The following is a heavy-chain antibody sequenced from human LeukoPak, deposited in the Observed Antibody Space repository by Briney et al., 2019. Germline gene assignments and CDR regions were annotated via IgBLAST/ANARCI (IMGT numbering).Heavy chain of an antibody. V-gene: IGHV3-23*01. CDR2: ISGSGDST. CDR3: ARGSPVFH. J-gene: IGHJ4*02. D-gene: IGHD3-10*01. Sequence: GGSLRLSCAASGFTFSSYAMSWVRQAPGKGLEWVSGISGSGDSTYYADSVKGRFTISRDNSKNTLYVQVNSLGTEDTAVYYCARGSPVFHWGQGTLVTVSS. CDR1: GFTFSSYA.